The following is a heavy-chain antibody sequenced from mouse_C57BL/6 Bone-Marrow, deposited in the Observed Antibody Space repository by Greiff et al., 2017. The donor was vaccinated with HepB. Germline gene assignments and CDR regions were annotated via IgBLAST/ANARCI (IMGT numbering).Heavy chain of an antibody. CDR3: ARPSVYYDYDWYFDV. J-gene: IGHJ1*03. CDR2: INPDSSTI. D-gene: IGHD2-4*01. V-gene: IGHV4-1*01. Sequence: VQLKESGGGLVQPGGSLKLSCAASGIDFSRYWMSWVRRAPGKGLEWIGEINPDSSTINYAPSLKDKFIISRDNAKNTLYLQMSKVRSEDTALYYCARPSVYYDYDWYFDVWGTGTTVTVSS. CDR1: GIDFSRYW.